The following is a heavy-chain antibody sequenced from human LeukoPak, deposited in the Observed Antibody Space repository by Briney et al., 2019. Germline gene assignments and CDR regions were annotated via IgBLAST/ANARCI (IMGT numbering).Heavy chain of an antibody. CDR1: GFTFSSYE. Sequence: GGSLRLSCAASGFTFSSYEMNWVRQAPGKGLEWVAFIRYDGSIKYYADSVKGRFSISRDNSKNMLFLQMNSLRAEDTAVYYCAKDGRDYYVSGSHYRGVPALDYWGQGTLVTVSS. J-gene: IGHJ4*02. CDR2: IRYDGSIK. V-gene: IGHV3-30*02. CDR3: AKDGRDYYVSGSHYRGVPALDY. D-gene: IGHD3-10*01.